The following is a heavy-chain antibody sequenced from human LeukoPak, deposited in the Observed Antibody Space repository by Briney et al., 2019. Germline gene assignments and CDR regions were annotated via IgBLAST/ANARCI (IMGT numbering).Heavy chain of an antibody. CDR3: ARQFYYDRSGFFEGAY. D-gene: IGHD3-22*01. V-gene: IGHV5-51*01. CDR2: VYPGDSDA. CDR1: GYKFTNYW. Sequence: GESLKISCKGAGYKFTNYWIGWVRQMPGKGLEWMGSVYPGDSDARYSPSFQRQVTVSADRSISTAYLQWSSLKASDTAMYYCARQFYYDRSGFFEGAYWGQGSLVTVSS. J-gene: IGHJ4*02.